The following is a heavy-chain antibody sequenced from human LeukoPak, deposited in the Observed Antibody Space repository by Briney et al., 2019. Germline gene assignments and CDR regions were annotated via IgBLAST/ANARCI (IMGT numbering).Heavy chain of an antibody. J-gene: IGHJ6*02. CDR2: IYYSGST. CDR3: AREPYSSGSYYYYYGMDV. D-gene: IGHD6-19*01. CDR1: GGSISSSSYY. V-gene: IGHV4-39*02. Sequence: PSETLSLTCTVSGGSISSSSYYWGWIRQPPGKGLEWIGSIYYSGSTYYNPSLKSRVTISVDTSKNQFSLKLSSVTAADTAVYYCAREPYSSGSYYYYYGMDVWGQGTTVTVSS.